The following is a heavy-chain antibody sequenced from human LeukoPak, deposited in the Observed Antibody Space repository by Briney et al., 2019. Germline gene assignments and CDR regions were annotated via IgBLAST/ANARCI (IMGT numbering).Heavy chain of an antibody. CDR3: AGDPTVVTPDAFDI. CDR2: IYSGGST. CDR1: GFTVSSNY. D-gene: IGHD4-23*01. J-gene: IGHJ3*02. Sequence: PGGSLRRSCAASGFTVSSNYMSWVRQAPGKGLEWVSVIYSGGSTYYADSVKGRFTISRDNSKNTLYLQMNSLRAEDTAVYYCAGDPTVVTPDAFDIWGQGTMVTVSS. V-gene: IGHV3-66*01.